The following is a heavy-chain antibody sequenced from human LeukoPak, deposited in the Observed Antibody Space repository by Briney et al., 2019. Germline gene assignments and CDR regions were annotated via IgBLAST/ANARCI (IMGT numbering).Heavy chain of an antibody. CDR3: ARDYETRSYFPRLGDY. V-gene: IGHV1-18*01. J-gene: IGHJ4*02. CDR1: GHTFTNYG. CDR2: ISAYNGNI. D-gene: IGHD1-26*01. Sequence: GASVKVSCKASGHTFTNYGISWVRQAPGQGLEWMGWISAYNGNIKYAQKFQGRVTMTTDTSTSTAYMEPRSLISDDTAVYYCARDYETRSYFPRLGDYWGQGTLVTVSS.